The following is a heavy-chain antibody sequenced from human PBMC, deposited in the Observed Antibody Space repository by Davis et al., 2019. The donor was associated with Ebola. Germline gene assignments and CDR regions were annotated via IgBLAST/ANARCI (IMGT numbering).Heavy chain of an antibody. Sequence: SETLSLTCTVSGYSISSGYYWGWIRQPPGKGLEWIGSIYHSGSTYYNPSLKSRVTISVDTSKNQFSLKLSSVTAADTAVYYCARGGSWYCFDCWGQGTLVTVSS. CDR2: IYHSGST. J-gene: IGHJ4*02. D-gene: IGHD1-26*01. CDR1: GYSISSGYY. CDR3: ARGGSWYCFDC. V-gene: IGHV4-38-2*02.